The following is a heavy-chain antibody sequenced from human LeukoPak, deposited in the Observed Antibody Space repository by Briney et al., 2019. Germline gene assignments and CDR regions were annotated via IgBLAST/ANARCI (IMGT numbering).Heavy chain of an antibody. J-gene: IGHJ4*02. CDR1: GYTFSSYG. Sequence: AASVKVSCKASGYTFSSYGISWVRQAPGQGLEWMGGISVYNGNTKYIQKLQGRVTMTTDTSTSTAYMELRSLRSDDTAVYYCARIEYSYGSSYNYWGQGTLVTVSS. D-gene: IGHD5-18*01. CDR3: ARIEYSYGSSYNY. V-gene: IGHV1-18*01. CDR2: ISVYNGNT.